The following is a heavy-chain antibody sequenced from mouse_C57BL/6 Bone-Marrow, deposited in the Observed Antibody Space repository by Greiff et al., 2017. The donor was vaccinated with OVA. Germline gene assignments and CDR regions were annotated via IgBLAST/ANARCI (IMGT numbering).Heavy chain of an antibody. CDR2: ISNGGGST. J-gene: IGHJ2*01. CDR3: ARHGDYGYFSVDY. Sequence: EVMLVESGGGLVQPGGSLKLSCAASGFTFSDYYMYWVRQTPEKRLEWVAYISNGGGSTYYPDTVKGRFTISRDNAKNTLYLQMSRLKSEDTAMYYCARHGDYGYFSVDYWGQGTTLTVSS. V-gene: IGHV5-12*01. D-gene: IGHD2-2*01. CDR1: GFTFSDYY.